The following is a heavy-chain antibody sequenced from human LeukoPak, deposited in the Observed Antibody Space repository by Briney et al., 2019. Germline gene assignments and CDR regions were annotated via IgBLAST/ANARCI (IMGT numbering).Heavy chain of an antibody. CDR2: IRSDGNNT. J-gene: IGHJ6*03. CDR3: AKEEDIVVVPAASNNYMDV. D-gene: IGHD2-2*01. V-gene: IGHV3-30*02. CDR1: GFIFSTYG. Sequence: GGSLRLSCAASGFIFSTYGMHWVRQAPGKGLESLAFIRSDGNNTYYADSVKGRFTISRDNAKNSLYLQMNSLRAEDTAVYYCAKEEDIVVVPAASNNYMDVWGKGTTVTVSS.